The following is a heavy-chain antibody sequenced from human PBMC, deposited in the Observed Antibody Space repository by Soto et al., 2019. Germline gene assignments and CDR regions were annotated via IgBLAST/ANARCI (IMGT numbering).Heavy chain of an antibody. CDR2: FSAYNGNT. D-gene: IGHD2-2*01. CDR3: AREGLVLVPTTVNSDYYYYAMDV. J-gene: IGHJ6*02. Sequence: ASVKVSCKASGYTFTSYGISWVRQAPRQGLEWMEWFSAYNGNTNYAQKLQGRVTMTTDTSTSTAYMELSSLRSDDTAVYYCAREGLVLVPTTVNSDYYYYAMDVWGQGTTVTVSS. V-gene: IGHV1-18*01. CDR1: GYTFTSYG.